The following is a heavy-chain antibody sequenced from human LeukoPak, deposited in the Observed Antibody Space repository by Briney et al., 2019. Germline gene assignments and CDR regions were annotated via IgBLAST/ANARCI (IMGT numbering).Heavy chain of an antibody. CDR2: ISENGGTT. D-gene: IGHD1-1*01. CDR3: AKEGPTGTTKFDY. V-gene: IGHV3-23*01. J-gene: IGHJ4*02. Sequence: PRGSLRLSCAVSGFTFSSYAMSWLRQAPGEGLEWVSAISENGGTTYYADSVKGRSTISRDNSKNTLSLQLNSLRAEDTAVYYCAKEGPTGTTKFDYWGQGTLVTVSS. CDR1: GFTFSSYA.